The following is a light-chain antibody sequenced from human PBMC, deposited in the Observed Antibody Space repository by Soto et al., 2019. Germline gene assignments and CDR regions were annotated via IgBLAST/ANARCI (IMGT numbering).Light chain of an antibody. V-gene: IGKV1-5*01. J-gene: IGKJ1*01. Sequence: DIQMTQSPSTLSASVGDRVTITCRASQSISDWLAWFQQKPGKAPKVLIYDASTLESGVPSRFSGSGSGTEFTLTISSLQPEDSATSSCQQHNSSPWTFGQGTRVEIK. CDR2: DAS. CDR3: QQHNSSPWT. CDR1: QSISDW.